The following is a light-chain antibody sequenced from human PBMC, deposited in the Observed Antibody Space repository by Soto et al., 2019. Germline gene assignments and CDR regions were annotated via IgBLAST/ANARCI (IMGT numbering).Light chain of an antibody. CDR1: SSDVGAFNY. CDR3: QSYDSSLSGYV. Sequence: QSALTQPASVSGSPGQAITISCSGTSSDVGAFNYVSWYQQHPGKAPKLMIYDVSNRPSGVSNRFSGSKSGNTASLTISGLRAEDEADYYCQSYDSSLSGYVFGTGTKVTVL. J-gene: IGLJ1*01. CDR2: DVS. V-gene: IGLV2-14*03.